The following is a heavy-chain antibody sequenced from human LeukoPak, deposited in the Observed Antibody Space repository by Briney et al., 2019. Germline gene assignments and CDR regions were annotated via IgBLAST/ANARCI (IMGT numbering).Heavy chain of an antibody. Sequence: PGGSLRLSCAASGFTFSSYGMHWVRQAPGKGLDWVAFIRYDGSNKYYADSVKGRLTISRDNSKNTLYLQMNSLRAEDTAVYYCAKALYSSGWYFDYWGQGTLVTVSS. CDR2: IRYDGSNK. CDR1: GFTFSSYG. D-gene: IGHD6-19*01. J-gene: IGHJ4*02. CDR3: AKALYSSGWYFDY. V-gene: IGHV3-30*02.